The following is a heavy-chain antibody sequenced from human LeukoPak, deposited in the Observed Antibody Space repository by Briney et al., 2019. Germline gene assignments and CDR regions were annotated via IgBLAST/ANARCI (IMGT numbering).Heavy chain of an antibody. CDR1: GFTFTKYA. J-gene: IGHJ4*02. Sequence: GGSLRLSCAASGFTFTKYAMGWLRQAPGKGLEWLSHINGRGGIINYADSVKGRFTISRDNARNSLDLHMSSLGAEDTAVYYCAREGDGSRYYFDYWGQGILVTVSS. D-gene: IGHD2-21*01. CDR2: INGRGGII. CDR3: AREGDGSRYYFDY. V-gene: IGHV3-48*03.